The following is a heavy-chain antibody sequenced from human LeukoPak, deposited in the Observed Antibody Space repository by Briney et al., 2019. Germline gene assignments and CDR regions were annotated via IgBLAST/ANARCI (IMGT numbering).Heavy chain of an antibody. CDR1: GGTFSSYA. V-gene: IGHV1-69*13. J-gene: IGHJ4*02. D-gene: IGHD1-7*01. Sequence: SVKVSCKASGGTFSSYAISWVRQAPGQGLEWMGGIIPIFGTANYAQKFQGRVTITADESTSTAYMELSSLRPEDTAVYYCASRTGTTLSAVPDYWGQGTLVTVSS. CDR3: ASRTGTTLSAVPDY. CDR2: IIPIFGTA.